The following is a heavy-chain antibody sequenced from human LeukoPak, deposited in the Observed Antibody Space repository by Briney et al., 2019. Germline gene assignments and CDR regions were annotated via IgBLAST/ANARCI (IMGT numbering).Heavy chain of an antibody. V-gene: IGHV3-30*02. D-gene: IGHD6-19*01. CDR3: AKAAGRYSSGWDFDY. CDR2: IRYDGSNK. J-gene: IGHJ4*02. CDR1: GFTFSSYG. Sequence: GGSLRLSCAASGFTFSSYGVHWVRQAPGKGLEWVAFIRYDGSNKYYADSVKGRFTISRDNSKNTLYLQMNSLRAEDTAVYYCAKAAGRYSSGWDFDYWGQGTLVTVSS.